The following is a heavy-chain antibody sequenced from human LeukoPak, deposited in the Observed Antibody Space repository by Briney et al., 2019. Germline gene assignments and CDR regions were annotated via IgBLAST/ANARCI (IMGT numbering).Heavy chain of an antibody. CDR1: GYTFIDYF. CDR3: ARTLLTDVLTTDY. J-gene: IGHJ4*02. D-gene: IGHD1-14*01. Sequence: ASVKVSCKASGYTFIDYFVHWVRQAPGQGLEWMGWIKHQKRCENYAQNVQASVSITTHTTITAADLEVSGLRSDDTAVYYCARTLLTDVLTTDYWGEETLLTVSS. V-gene: IGHV1-2*02. CDR2: IKHQKRCE.